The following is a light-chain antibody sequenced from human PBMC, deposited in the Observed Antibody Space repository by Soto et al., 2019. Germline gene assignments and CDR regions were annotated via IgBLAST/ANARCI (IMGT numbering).Light chain of an antibody. CDR1: SSDVGGYNY. CDR3: SSYTTLSNRV. J-gene: IGLJ1*01. V-gene: IGLV2-14*01. Sequence: QSVLTQPASVSGSPGQSITISCTGTSSDVGGYNYVSWYQQHPGKAPKLMIYEVSNRPSGVSNRFSGSKSGNTASLTISGLQAEDEADYYCSSYTTLSNRVFGTGTKVPVL. CDR2: EVS.